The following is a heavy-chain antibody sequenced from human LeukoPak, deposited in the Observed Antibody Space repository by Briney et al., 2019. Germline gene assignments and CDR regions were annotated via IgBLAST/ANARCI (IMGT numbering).Heavy chain of an antibody. CDR3: ARLIDGYSGYGGAFDI. CDR1: GGSISSSSYY. J-gene: IGHJ3*02. V-gene: IGHV4-39*01. CDR2: IYYSGST. Sequence: SETLSLTCTVSGGSISSSSYYWGWIRQPPGKGLEWIGSIYYSGSTYYNPSLKSRVTISVDTSKNQFSLKLSSVTAADTAVYYCARLIDGYSGYGGAFDIWGQGTMVTVSS. D-gene: IGHD5-12*01.